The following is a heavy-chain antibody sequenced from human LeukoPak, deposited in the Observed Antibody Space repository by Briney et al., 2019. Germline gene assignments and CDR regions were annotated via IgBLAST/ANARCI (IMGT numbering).Heavy chain of an antibody. J-gene: IGHJ4*02. CDR3: AKGGGAMVRELTPVDY. Sequence: GGSLRLSCAASGFTFSRYAMSWVRQAPGKGLEWVSAIGSGAGNTYYADSVKGRFTMSRDNSKNTLYLQMNSLRAEDTAVYYCAKGGGAMVRELTPVDYWGQGTLVTVSS. CDR1: GFTFSRYA. CDR2: IGSGAGNT. D-gene: IGHD3-10*01. V-gene: IGHV3-23*01.